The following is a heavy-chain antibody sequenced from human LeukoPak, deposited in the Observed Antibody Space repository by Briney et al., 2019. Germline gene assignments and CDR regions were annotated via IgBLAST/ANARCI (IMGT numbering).Heavy chain of an antibody. J-gene: IGHJ3*02. CDR1: GGSISSSSYY. V-gene: IGHV4-39*01. D-gene: IGHD5-18*01. CDR2: IYYSGST. Sequence: SETLSLTCTVSGGSISSSSYYWGWIRQPPGKGLEWIGSIYYSGSTYYNPSLKSRVTISVDTSKNQFSLKLSSVTAADTAVYYCARHVRRGYSYVPLGAFDIWGQGTMVTVSS. CDR3: ARHVRRGYSYVPLGAFDI.